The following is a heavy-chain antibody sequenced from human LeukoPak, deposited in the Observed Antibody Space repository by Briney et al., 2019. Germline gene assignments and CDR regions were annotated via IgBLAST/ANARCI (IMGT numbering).Heavy chain of an antibody. D-gene: IGHD1-26*01. CDR3: ARGTGWEDYYMDV. V-gene: IGHV3-30*04. J-gene: IGHJ6*03. CDR2: VWYGGTLT. Sequence: GWALRLSCAASGCTFSSYAMHWLRQAPGKGLEWVAGVWYGGTLTYYAGSVRGRFTISRDNSKNTVDLQLNSLRAADTAVYYCARGTGWEDYYMDVWGKGNTV. CDR1: GCTFSSYA.